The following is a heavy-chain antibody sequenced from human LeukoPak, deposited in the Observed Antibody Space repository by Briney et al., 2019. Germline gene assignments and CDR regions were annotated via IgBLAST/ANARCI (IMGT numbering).Heavy chain of an antibody. CDR3: ARETGYAYGRAPLDY. Sequence: SETLSLTCTVSVGSIRSYYWSWIRQPPGKGLEWIGYIYYSGSTNYNPSLKSRVTISVDTSKNQFSLKLSSVTAADTAVYYCARETGYAYGRAPLDYWGQGTLVTVSS. V-gene: IGHV4-59*01. CDR1: VGSIRSYY. J-gene: IGHJ4*02. D-gene: IGHD5-18*01. CDR2: IYYSGST.